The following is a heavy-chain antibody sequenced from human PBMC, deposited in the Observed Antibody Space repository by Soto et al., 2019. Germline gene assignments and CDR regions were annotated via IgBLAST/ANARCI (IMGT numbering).Heavy chain of an antibody. J-gene: IGHJ4*02. V-gene: IGHV3-9*01. CDR3: AKDKYCRGGSCDWDYLDA. Sequence: EVQLVESGGGLVQPGGSLRLSCAASGFSFDDYAMHWVRQAPGKGLEWVSGINWNSIKLGYADSVKGRFTISRDNAKNSLYLQMNSLRPEDTALYYCAKDKYCRGGSCDWDYLDAWGQGTLVTVSS. D-gene: IGHD2-15*01. CDR1: GFSFDDYA. CDR2: INWNSIKL.